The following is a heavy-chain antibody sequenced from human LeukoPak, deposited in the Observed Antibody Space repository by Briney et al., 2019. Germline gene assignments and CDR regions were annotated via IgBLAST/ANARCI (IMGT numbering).Heavy chain of an antibody. CDR1: GGTFSSYA. D-gene: IGHD6-13*01. CDR2: IIPIFGTA. J-gene: IGHJ5*02. CDR3: ARVLSSWPNNWFDP. Sequence: ASVKVSCKASGGTFSSYAISWVRQAPGQGLEWMGGIIPIFGTANYAQKFQGRVTITADKSTSTAYMELSSLRSEDTAVYYCARVLSSWPNNWFDPWGQGTLVTVSS. V-gene: IGHV1-69*06.